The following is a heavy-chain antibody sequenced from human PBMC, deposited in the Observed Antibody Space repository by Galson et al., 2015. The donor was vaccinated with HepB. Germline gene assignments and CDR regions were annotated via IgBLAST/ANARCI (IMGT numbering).Heavy chain of an antibody. D-gene: IGHD3-22*01. Sequence: SLRLSCAASGFTFSHAWMNWVRQAPGKGLEWVGRIKSKTDGGTTDYAAPVKGRFTISRDDSKNTLYLQMNSLKTEDTAVYYCTTVESGYYYDAFDIWGQGTMVTVSS. CDR1: GFTFSHAW. V-gene: IGHV3-15*07. CDR2: IKSKTDGGTT. J-gene: IGHJ3*02. CDR3: TTVESGYYYDAFDI.